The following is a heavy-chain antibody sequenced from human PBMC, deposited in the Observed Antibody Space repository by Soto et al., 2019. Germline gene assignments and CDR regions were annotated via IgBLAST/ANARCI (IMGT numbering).Heavy chain of an antibody. Sequence: SETLSLTCAVSGYSISSGYYWGWIRQPPGKGLEWIGSIYHSGSTYYNPSLKSRVTISVDTSKNQFSLKLSSVTAADTAVYYCARSDPYVWFDPWGQGTLVTVSS. CDR2: IYHSGST. D-gene: IGHD3-10*02. CDR3: ARSDPYVWFDP. J-gene: IGHJ5*02. CDR1: GYSISSGYY. V-gene: IGHV4-38-2*01.